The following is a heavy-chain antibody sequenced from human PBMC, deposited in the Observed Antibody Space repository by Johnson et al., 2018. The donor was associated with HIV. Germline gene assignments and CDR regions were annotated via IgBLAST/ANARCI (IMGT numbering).Heavy chain of an antibody. D-gene: IGHD1-1*01. Sequence: EVQLVESGGGVVQPGRSLRLSCAASGFIFSTYGIHWVRQAPGKGLEWVSYISSSGSTIYYADSVKGRFTISRYNAKNSQYLQMNSLRAEDTAVYYCAKEERETNAFDIWGQGTMVTVSS. J-gene: IGHJ3*02. CDR2: ISSSGSTI. V-gene: IGHV3-48*04. CDR1: GFIFSTYG. CDR3: AKEERETNAFDI.